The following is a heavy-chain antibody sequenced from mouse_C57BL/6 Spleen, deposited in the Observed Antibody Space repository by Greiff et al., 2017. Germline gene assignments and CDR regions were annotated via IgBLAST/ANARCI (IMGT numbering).Heavy chain of an antibody. V-gene: IGHV3-6*01. J-gene: IGHJ2*01. Sequence: EVQLQQSGPGLVKPSQSLSLTCSVTGYSITSGYYWNWIRQFPGNKLEWMGYISYDGSNNYNPSLKNRISITRDTSKNQFFLKLNSVTTEDTATYYCAREEDYWGQGTTLTVSS. CDR2: ISYDGSN. CDR3: AREEDY. CDR1: GYSITSGYY.